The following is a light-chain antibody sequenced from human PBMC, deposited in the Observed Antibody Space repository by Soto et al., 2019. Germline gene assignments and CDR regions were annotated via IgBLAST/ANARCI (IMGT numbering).Light chain of an antibody. CDR1: QSLAFSTGDTY. V-gene: IGKV2-24*01. CDR2: MVS. Sequence: DVVLSQTLLSSPVTLGQPASISCRSSQSLAFSTGDTYLSWLHQRPGQPPRLLIYMVSNRFSGVPDRFSGSGAGTDFTLKISRVEAEDVGVYYCMQLTHVPYTFGQGTKLESK. CDR3: MQLTHVPYT. J-gene: IGKJ2*01.